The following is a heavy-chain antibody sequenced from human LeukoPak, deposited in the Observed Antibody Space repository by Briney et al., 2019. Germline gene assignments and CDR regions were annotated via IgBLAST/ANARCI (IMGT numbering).Heavy chain of an antibody. CDR1: GFTFSSYT. CDR2: ISSSSTYI. CDR3: ARDLYRIVVVPHYFDY. D-gene: IGHD3-22*01. J-gene: IGHJ4*02. Sequence: GGSLRLSCAASGFTFSSYTMNWVRQAPGKGLEWVSSISSSSTYINYADSVKGRFTISRDNAKNSLYLQMNSLRAEDTAVYYCARDLYRIVVVPHYFDYWGQGTLVTVSS. V-gene: IGHV3-21*01.